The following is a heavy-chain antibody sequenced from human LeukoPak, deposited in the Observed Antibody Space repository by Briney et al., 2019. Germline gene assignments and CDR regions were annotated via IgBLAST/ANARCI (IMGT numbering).Heavy chain of an antibody. J-gene: IGHJ4*02. CDR1: GFTFSSYA. V-gene: IGHV3-23*01. Sequence: GGSLRLSCAASGFTFSSYAMNWVRQAPGKGLEWVSSISGSDSNTYYAGSVKGRFTISRDNSKNTLYLQMNSLRAEDTAVYFCARDMGRAWYGPPDYWGQGTLVTVSS. CDR3: ARDMGRAWYGPPDY. CDR2: ISGSDSNT. D-gene: IGHD6-13*01.